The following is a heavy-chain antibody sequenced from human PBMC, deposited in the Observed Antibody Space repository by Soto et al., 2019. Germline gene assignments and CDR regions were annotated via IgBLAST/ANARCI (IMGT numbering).Heavy chain of an antibody. J-gene: IGHJ6*02. CDR1: GGSISSCCYS. CDR3: ASDLWGYCGTACCPWDG. CDR2: IYQSAST. V-gene: IGHV4-30-2*01. D-gene: IGHD2-21*02. Sequence: PSETLSLTCAVSGGSISSCCYSWSWIPQPPGQGLEWIGYIYQSASTYYNPSLKSPVTISVDRSKNPFSLKLNSVTAAATSVYFCASDLWGYCGTACCPWDGWGQGTTVTVSS.